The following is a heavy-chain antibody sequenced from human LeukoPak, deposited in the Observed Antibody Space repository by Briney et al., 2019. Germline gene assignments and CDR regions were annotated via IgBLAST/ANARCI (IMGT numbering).Heavy chain of an antibody. CDR2: IYHSGIT. J-gene: IGHJ4*02. Sequence: KPSETLSLTCTVSGYPLSSGYDWGWPRPPPGKGLECIGSIYHSGITYYNPSLKSRVTISVDTSKYLFSLKLSSVTAADTAAYYCARSSGGDTTFDYWGQGTLVTVSS. V-gene: IGHV4-38-2*02. CDR3: ARSSGGDTTFDY. D-gene: IGHD4-17*01. CDR1: GYPLSSGYD.